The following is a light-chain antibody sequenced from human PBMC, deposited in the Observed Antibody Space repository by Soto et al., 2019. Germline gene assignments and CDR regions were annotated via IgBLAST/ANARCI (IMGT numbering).Light chain of an antibody. Sequence: DIQMTQSPSILSASVGDSVTITCRASQSVSRWLAWYQQKPGKAPKLLIYDASSLNSGVPSRFSGSQSGTEFTLTITRLLPDDFATYFCQQYSSYSLPTFGGGTKVDI. CDR3: QQYSSYSLPT. CDR2: DAS. V-gene: IGKV1-5*01. CDR1: QSVSRW. J-gene: IGKJ4*01.